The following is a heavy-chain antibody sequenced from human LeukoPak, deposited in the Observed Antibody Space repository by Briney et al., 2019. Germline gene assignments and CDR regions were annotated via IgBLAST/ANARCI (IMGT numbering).Heavy chain of an antibody. CDR3: ARENYGGNSVDAFDI. Sequence: GGSLRLSCAASGFTFSSYGMHWVRQAPGKGLEWVAVIWYDGSNKYYADSVKGRFTISRDNSKNTLYLQMNSLRAEDTAVYYCARENYGGNSVDAFDIWGQGTMVTVSS. CDR2: IWYDGSNK. V-gene: IGHV3-33*01. CDR1: GFTFSSYG. J-gene: IGHJ3*02. D-gene: IGHD4-23*01.